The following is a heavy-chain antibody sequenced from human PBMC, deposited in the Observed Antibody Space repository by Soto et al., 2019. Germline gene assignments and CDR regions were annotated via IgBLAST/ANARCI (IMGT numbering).Heavy chain of an antibody. CDR1: GDSISSHY. V-gene: IGHV4-59*11. CDR3: AKNVAVAGFCLDP. J-gene: IGHJ5*02. D-gene: IGHD6-19*01. Sequence: QVQLHESGPGLVKPSETLSLTCTVSGDSISSHYWSWIRQPPGKGLEWIGHIYHSGGTRYNPSLRSRVTISVDTSKNQLSLKLRSVTAADTAVYYCAKNVAVAGFCLDPWGQGILVTVSS. CDR2: IYHSGGT.